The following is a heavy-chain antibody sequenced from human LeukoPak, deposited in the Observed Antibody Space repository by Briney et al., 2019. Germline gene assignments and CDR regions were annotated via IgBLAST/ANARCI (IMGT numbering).Heavy chain of an antibody. CDR3: ARATPFYYGGTDDYYLDYFHH. Sequence: ASVKVSCKASGYTFTGYYMHWVRQAPGQGLEWMGWINPNSGGTNYAQKFQGRVTMTRDTSISTAYMELSRLRSDDTAVYYCARATPFYYGGTDDYYLDYFHHWGQGTLVTVSS. D-gene: IGHD3-22*01. CDR2: INPNSGGT. J-gene: IGHJ1*01. V-gene: IGHV1-2*02. CDR1: GYTFTGYY.